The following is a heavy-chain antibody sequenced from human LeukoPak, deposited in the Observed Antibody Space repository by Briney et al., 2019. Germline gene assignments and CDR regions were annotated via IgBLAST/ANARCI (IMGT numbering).Heavy chain of an antibody. J-gene: IGHJ4*02. CDR1: GYTFTSYG. D-gene: IGHD3-10*01. CDR3: ARLPDSGSYYNLFDY. Sequence: ASVKVSCKACGYTFTSYGIRWVRQAPGQGLEWMGWISAYNGNTNYAQKLQGRVTMTTDTSTSTAYMELRSLRSDDTAVYYCARLPDSGSYYNLFDYWGQGTLVTVSS. CDR2: ISAYNGNT. V-gene: IGHV1-18*01.